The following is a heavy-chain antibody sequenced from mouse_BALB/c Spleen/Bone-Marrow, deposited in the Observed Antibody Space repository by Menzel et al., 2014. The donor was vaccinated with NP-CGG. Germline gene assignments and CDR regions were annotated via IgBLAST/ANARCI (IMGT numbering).Heavy chain of an antibody. CDR1: GYSFTGYN. CDR2: IDPYYGGI. CDR3: ARSIEYRPLTY. V-gene: IGHV1-39*01. J-gene: IGHJ3*01. Sequence: VQLQQSGPELEEPGASVKISCKASGYSFTGYNMNWVKQSNGKSLEWIGNIDPYYGGISYNQKFKDKATLTVDKSSSTAYMRLKGLTSEDSAVYYCARSIEYRPLTYWGQGTLVTVSA. D-gene: IGHD2-14*01.